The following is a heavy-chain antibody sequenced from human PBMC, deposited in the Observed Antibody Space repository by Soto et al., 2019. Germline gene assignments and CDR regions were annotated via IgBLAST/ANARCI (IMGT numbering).Heavy chain of an antibody. J-gene: IGHJ5*02. V-gene: IGHV1-45*02. D-gene: IGHD1-26*01. Sequence: QMQLVQSGAEVKKTGSSVTVSCKALGNTFTYRYLHGVRQAPDQALEWMGWITPSSGDFHYAQKFQKRVTTTRDTSINTASMQMSSLRSEDTAMYFCAGGGAGSGPFTWELPDHWGQGTLVTVS. CDR3: AGGGAGSGPFTWELPDH. CDR1: GNTFTYRY. CDR2: ITPSSGDF.